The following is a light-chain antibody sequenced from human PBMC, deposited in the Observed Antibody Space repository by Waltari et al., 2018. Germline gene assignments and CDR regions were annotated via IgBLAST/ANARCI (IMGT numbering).Light chain of an antibody. CDR2: KDS. Sequence: SSELTQPPSVSVSPGQTARIICSGDSLSKQFAYWYQQKPGQAPVLVIYKDSERPSGIPERFSGSGSGTTVTLTICGVQAEDEADYYCQSADSSNTYVFGTGTKVTVL. CDR3: QSADSSNTYV. CDR1: SLSKQF. J-gene: IGLJ1*01. V-gene: IGLV3-25*03.